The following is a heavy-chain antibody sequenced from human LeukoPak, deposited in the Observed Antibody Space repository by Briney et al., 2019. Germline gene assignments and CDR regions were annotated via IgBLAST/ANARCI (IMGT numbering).Heavy chain of an antibody. J-gene: IGHJ4*02. CDR2: ISSTSSYI. Sequence: GGSLRLSCAASGFTFSSYWMSWVRQAPGKGLELVSSISSTSSYIYYADSVKGRFTISRDNAKNSLFLQMNSLRAEDTAVYYCARELMGLTMIVVVNPIDYWGQGTLVTVSS. V-gene: IGHV3-21*01. CDR1: GFTFSSYW. D-gene: IGHD3-22*01. CDR3: ARELMGLTMIVVVNPIDY.